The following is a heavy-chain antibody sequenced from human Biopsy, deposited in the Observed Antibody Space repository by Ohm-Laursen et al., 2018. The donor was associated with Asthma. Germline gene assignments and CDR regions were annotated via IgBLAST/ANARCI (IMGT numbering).Heavy chain of an antibody. CDR3: ARGDSSNWSHYYFDY. D-gene: IGHD3-22*01. CDR2: MYSGGTS. Sequence: SLTLSLTASVFAACRDYRFWVRTAPRQALEWVQVMYSGGTSHIADSVRGPFNIPRDYSKNTLYLQMHSPRAEDTAVYYCARGDSSNWSHYYFDYWGQGTLVTVSS. V-gene: IGHV3-53*01. CDR1: VFAACRDY. J-gene: IGHJ4*03.